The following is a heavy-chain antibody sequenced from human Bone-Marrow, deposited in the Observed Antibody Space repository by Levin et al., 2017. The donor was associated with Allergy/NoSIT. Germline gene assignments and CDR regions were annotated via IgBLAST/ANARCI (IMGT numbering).Heavy chain of an antibody. J-gene: IGHJ3*02. D-gene: IGHD3-22*01. Sequence: ASVKVSCKASGYTFTDYYMNWVRQATGQGLEWMGWINPNSGGTNYAQKFQGRVTMTRDTSISTAYMELSGLRSDDTAVDYCARDPDYYDRAFDIWGQGTMVTVSS. V-gene: IGHV1-2*02. CDR2: INPNSGGT. CDR3: ARDPDYYDRAFDI. CDR1: GYTFTDYY.